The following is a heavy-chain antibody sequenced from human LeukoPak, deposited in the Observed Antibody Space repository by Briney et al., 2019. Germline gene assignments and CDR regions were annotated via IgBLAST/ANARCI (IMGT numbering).Heavy chain of an antibody. CDR2: INAGNGNT. D-gene: IGHD3-9*01. CDR1: GYTFTSYA. V-gene: IGHV1-3*01. J-gene: IGHJ4*02. Sequence: ASVKVSCKASGYTFTSYAMHWVRRAPGQRLEWMGWINAGNGNTKYSQKFQGRVTITRDTSASTAYMELSSLRSEDTAVYYCARGVHDILTGYYLEYWGQGTLVTVSS. CDR3: ARGVHDILTGYYLEY.